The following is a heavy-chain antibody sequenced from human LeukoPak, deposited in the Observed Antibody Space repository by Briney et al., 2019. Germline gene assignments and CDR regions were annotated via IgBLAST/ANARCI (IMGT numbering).Heavy chain of an antibody. V-gene: IGHV4-30-2*01. J-gene: IGHJ4*02. CDR2: IYHGGST. D-gene: IGHD2-15*01. CDR1: GGSISCGGYS. CDR3: AGGTCSGGRCYSLGGIDY. Sequence: SETLSLTCSVSGGSISCGGYSWSWIRQPPVKGLEGLGYIYHGGSTYYNPSLKSRGTISVVRTKNQFSLKLSSVTAAGTAVYYSAGGTCSGGRCYSLGGIDYWGQGTLVTVSS.